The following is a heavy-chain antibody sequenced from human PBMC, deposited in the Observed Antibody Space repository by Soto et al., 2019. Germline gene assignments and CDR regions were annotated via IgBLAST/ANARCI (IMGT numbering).Heavy chain of an antibody. Sequence: TLSLTCAVSGGSISSGGYSWSWIRQPPGKGLEWIGYIYHSGSTYYNPSLKSRVTISVDRSKNQFSLKLSSVTAADTAVYYCARGRQFDFWSGYPHYWGQGTLVTVS. V-gene: IGHV4-30-2*01. CDR1: GGSISSGGYS. D-gene: IGHD3-3*01. CDR2: IYHSGST. J-gene: IGHJ4*02. CDR3: ARGRQFDFWSGYPHY.